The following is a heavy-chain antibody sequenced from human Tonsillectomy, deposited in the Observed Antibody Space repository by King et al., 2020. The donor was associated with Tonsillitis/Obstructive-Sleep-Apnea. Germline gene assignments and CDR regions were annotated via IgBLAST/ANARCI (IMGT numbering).Heavy chain of an antibody. D-gene: IGHD3-22*01. CDR2: IYYSGST. V-gene: IGHV4-59*08. CDR1: GGSISSYY. Sequence: QLQESGPGLVKPSETLSLTCTVSGGSISSYYWSWIRQPPGKGLEWIGYIYYSGSTNYNPSLKSRVTISVDTSKHQFSLKLSSVTAADTAVYYCASLYYYDSSGYSNDAFDIWGQGTMVTVSS. CDR3: ASLYYYDSSGYSNDAFDI. J-gene: IGHJ3*02.